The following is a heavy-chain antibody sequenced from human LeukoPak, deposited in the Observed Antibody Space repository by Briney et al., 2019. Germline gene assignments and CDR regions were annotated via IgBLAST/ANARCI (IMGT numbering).Heavy chain of an antibody. D-gene: IGHD2-8*02. CDR1: GFIFSSYS. CDR3: ARGSEITGFDPFDS. CDR2: ISSSSTYI. J-gene: IGHJ4*02. Sequence: AGGSLRLSCAASGFIFSSYSMNWVRQAPGKGLEWVSSISSSSTYIYYADSVKGRFTISRDNAKNSLYLQMNSLRAEDTAVYYCARGSEITGFDPFDSWGQGTLVTVSS. V-gene: IGHV3-21*01.